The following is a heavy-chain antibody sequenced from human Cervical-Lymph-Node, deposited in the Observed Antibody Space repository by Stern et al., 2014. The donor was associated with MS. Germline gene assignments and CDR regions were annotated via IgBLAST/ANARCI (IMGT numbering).Heavy chain of an antibody. CDR2: IGTAGDT. Sequence: EDQLVESGGGLVQPGGSLRLSCAASGFTFSSSEMHWVRQATGKGLEWVSAIGTAGDTYYPGSVKGRFTISRENAKNSLYLQMNSLRAGDTAVYYCARGTHCSGGSCYSSDYFDYWGQGTLVTVSS. CDR1: GFTFSSSE. D-gene: IGHD2-15*01. CDR3: ARGTHCSGGSCYSSDYFDY. J-gene: IGHJ4*02. V-gene: IGHV3-13*01.